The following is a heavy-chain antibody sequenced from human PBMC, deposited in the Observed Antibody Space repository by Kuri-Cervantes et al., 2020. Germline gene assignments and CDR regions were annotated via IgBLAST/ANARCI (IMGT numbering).Heavy chain of an antibody. D-gene: IGHD1-26*01. V-gene: IGHV1-18*01. CDR2: ISIYNGHT. J-gene: IGHJ4*02. Sequence: ASVKVSCKASGYAFINHGITWVRQAPGQGLEWMGWISIYNGHTNYAQNLQGRVTMTRDTSISTAYMELSRLRSDDTAVYYCARGALVGAIYYDEWGQGTLVTVSS. CDR1: GYAFINHG. CDR3: ARGALVGAIYYDE.